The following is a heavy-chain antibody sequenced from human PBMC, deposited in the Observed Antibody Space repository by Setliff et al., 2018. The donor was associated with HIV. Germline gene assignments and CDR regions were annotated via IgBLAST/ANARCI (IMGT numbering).Heavy chain of an antibody. V-gene: IGHV4-34*01. Sequence: PSETLSLTCAVYGGSFSGYYWSWIRQPPGKGLEWIGEINHSGSTNYNPSLKSRVTISVDTSKDQFSLKLSPVTAADTAVYYCATYADRESNRFDPWGQGILVTVSS. J-gene: IGHJ5*02. CDR3: ATYADRESNRFDP. CDR2: INHSGST. D-gene: IGHD3-10*01. CDR1: GGSFSGYY.